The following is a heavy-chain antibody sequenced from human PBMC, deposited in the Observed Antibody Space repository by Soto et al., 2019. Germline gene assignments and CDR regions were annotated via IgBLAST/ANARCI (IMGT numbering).Heavy chain of an antibody. Sequence: EVQLVQSGAEVKKPGESLRISCKSSGYSFTSYWITWVLQLPGKVLEWMGRIDPSDSYANYSPSFQGHVTFSADRSINTAYLQWSSLKASDTAIYYCGRVRVDKAEGWFDPWGQGTLVTVSS. V-gene: IGHV5-10-1*03. J-gene: IGHJ5*02. CDR1: GYSFTSYW. CDR2: IDPSDSYA. CDR3: GRVRVDKAEGWFDP. D-gene: IGHD5-18*01.